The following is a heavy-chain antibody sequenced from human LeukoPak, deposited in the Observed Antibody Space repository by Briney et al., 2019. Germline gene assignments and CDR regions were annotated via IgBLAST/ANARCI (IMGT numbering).Heavy chain of an antibody. CDR2: IIPIFGIA. Sequence: ASVKVSCTASGGTFSSYAISWVRQAPGQGLDWMGRIIPIFGIANYAQKFQGRVTITADKSTNTAYMELSSLRSEDTAVYYCARGLRAYCGGDCYSIDYWGQGTLVTVSS. CDR1: GGTFSSYA. J-gene: IGHJ4*02. CDR3: ARGLRAYCGGDCYSIDY. D-gene: IGHD2-21*02. V-gene: IGHV1-69*04.